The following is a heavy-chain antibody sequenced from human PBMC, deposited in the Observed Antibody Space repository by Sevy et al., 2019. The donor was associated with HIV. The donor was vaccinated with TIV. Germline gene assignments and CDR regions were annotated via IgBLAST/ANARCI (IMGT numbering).Heavy chain of an antibody. D-gene: IGHD3-22*01. J-gene: IGHJ4*02. CDR1: GYTLTKLS. CDR3: ATTKDYYEDSGSPFDY. Sequence: ASVKVSCNVSGYTLTKLSMHCVRQAPGKGLEWMGSFDPEDGETIYQQKLKGRVTMTEDTSTDTAYMELSSLRSEDTAVYYCATTKDYYEDSGSPFDYWGQGTLVTVSS. CDR2: FDPEDGET. V-gene: IGHV1-24*01.